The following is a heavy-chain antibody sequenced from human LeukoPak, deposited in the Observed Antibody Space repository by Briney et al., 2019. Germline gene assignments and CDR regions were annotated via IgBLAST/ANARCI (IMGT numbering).Heavy chain of an antibody. CDR1: GGSFSGYY. CDR2: INHSGST. J-gene: IGHJ3*02. Sequence: PSETLSLTCAVYGGSFSGYYWSWIRQPPGKGLERIGEINHSGSTNYNPSLKSRVTISVDTSKNQFSLKLSSVTAADTAVYYCARQRAVAGITDAFDIWGQGTMVTVSS. D-gene: IGHD6-19*01. V-gene: IGHV4-34*01. CDR3: ARQRAVAGITDAFDI.